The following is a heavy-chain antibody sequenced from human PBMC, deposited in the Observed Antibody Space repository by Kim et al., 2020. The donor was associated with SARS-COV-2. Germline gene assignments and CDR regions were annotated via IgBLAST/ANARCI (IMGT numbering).Heavy chain of an antibody. V-gene: IGHV3-30*02. D-gene: IGHD2-21*02. J-gene: IGHJ4*02. Sequence: ADSVKGRFIISRDNSKNTLYLQMNSLRAEDTAVYYCAKGYGGNSGYYFDYWGQGTLVTVSS. CDR3: AKGYGGNSGYYFDY.